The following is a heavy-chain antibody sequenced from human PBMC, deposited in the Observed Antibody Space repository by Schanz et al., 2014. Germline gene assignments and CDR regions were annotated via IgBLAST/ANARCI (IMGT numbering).Heavy chain of an antibody. J-gene: IGHJ4*02. CDR2: ISTFRNEDT. Sequence: QVQLVQSGAEVKKPGASVRVSCKVSGYAFTTYGISWVRQAPGQGPEFMGWISTFRNEDTNSAQRFQGRLTMTTDPSTSTAYMELRSLRSDDTAVYYCARGGYSSGWYDRDIAHFDYWGQGTLVNVSS. V-gene: IGHV1-18*01. CDR3: ARGGYSSGWYDRDIAHFDY. CDR1: GYAFTTYG. D-gene: IGHD6-19*01.